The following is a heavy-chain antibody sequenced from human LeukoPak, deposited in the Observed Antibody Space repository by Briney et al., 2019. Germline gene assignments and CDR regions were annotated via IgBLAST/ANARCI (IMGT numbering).Heavy chain of an antibody. CDR1: GYRFTVYY. CDR3: ARDGDDNGDYVLGWFDP. D-gene: IGHD4-17*01. J-gene: IGHJ5*02. CDR2: INPNSGGI. V-gene: IGHV1-2*02. Sequence: ASVTVSFTASGYRFTVYYMHLVRLAHGPGHEWMGWINPNSGGILYAQKFQGRVAMSRDTSINTAYMELSRLTSDDTAVYYCARDGDDNGDYVLGWFDPWGQGALVTVSS.